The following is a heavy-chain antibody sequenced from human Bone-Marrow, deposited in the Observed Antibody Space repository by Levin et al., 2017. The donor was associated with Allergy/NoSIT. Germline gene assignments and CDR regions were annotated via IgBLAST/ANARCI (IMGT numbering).Heavy chain of an antibody. CDR1: GFTFENSD. J-gene: IGHJ4*02. V-gene: IGHV3-23*01. Sequence: GGSLRLSCATSGFTFENSDMSWIRQSPGKGLEWVSGIGIGGGSTYYAASVRGRFSIWRDNSEKTVYLQMNSLRVEDTAVYYCAKEAPYCTSTSCFPHYFDYWGRGTLVTVSS. D-gene: IGHD2-2*01. CDR2: IGIGGGST. CDR3: AKEAPYCTSTSCFPHYFDY.